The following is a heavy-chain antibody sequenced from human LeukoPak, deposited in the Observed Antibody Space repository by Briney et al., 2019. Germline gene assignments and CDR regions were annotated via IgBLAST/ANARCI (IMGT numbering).Heavy chain of an antibody. V-gene: IGHV3-7*03. CDR3: ATPLDYYDSSGYHQGGD. J-gene: IGHJ4*02. CDR1: GFTFSSYG. CDR2: IKQDGSKK. D-gene: IGHD3-22*01. Sequence: GALRLSCAVSGFTFSSYGMHWVRQAPGKGLEWVANIKQDGSKKNYVDSVKGRFTISRDNTKNSLYLQMNSLRAEDTAVYYCATPLDYYDSSGYHQGGDWGQGTLVTVSS.